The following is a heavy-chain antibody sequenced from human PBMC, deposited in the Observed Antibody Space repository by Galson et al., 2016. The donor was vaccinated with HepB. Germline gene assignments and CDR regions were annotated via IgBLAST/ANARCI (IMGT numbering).Heavy chain of an antibody. CDR1: GDSVSSNSAA. Sequence: CAISGDSVSSNSAAWTWIRQSPLRGLEWLGRTYYRSKWYNDYAVSVKSRISIHPDTSKNQFSLQLNSVTPEDTAVYYCARHRDGGNSYGMDVWGQGTTVTVSS. D-gene: IGHD4-23*01. CDR2: TYYRSKWYN. CDR3: ARHRDGGNSYGMDV. V-gene: IGHV6-1*01. J-gene: IGHJ6*02.